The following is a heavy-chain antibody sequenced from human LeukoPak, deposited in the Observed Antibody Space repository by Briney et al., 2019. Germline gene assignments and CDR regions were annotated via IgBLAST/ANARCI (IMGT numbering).Heavy chain of an antibody. V-gene: IGHV1-69*04. CDR1: GGTFSSYA. J-gene: IGHJ6*02. CDR2: IIPILGIA. CDR3: ARVIGPPGTYYYYAMDV. D-gene: IGHD2/OR15-2a*01. Sequence: ASVKVSCKASGGTFSSYAISWVRQAPGQGLEWMGRIIPILGIANYAQKFQGRVTITADKSTSTAYMELSSLRSEDTAVYYCARVIGPPGTYYYYAMDVWGQGTTVTVSS.